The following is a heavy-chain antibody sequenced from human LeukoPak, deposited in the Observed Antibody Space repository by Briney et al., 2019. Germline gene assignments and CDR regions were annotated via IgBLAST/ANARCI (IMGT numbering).Heavy chain of an antibody. D-gene: IGHD2-15*01. Sequence: PGGSLRLSCAASGFTFSSYEMNWVRQALGKGLEWVSYISSSGTTIYYADSVKGRFTISRDNAKNSLYLQMNSLRAEDTAVYYCARVGVVVAATGNLWFDPWGQGTLVTVSS. J-gene: IGHJ5*02. CDR2: ISSSGTTI. V-gene: IGHV3-48*03. CDR3: ARVGVVVAATGNLWFDP. CDR1: GFTFSSYE.